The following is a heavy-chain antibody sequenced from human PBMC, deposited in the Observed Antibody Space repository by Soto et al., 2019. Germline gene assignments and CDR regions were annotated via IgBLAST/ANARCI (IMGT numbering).Heavy chain of an antibody. CDR1: GFTFSGYG. V-gene: IGHV3-33*01. J-gene: IGHJ5*02. D-gene: IGHD5-12*01. CDR2: IWDDGSNK. Sequence: PGGSLSLSCVASGFTFSGYGMHWVRQAPGKGLEWVAMIWDDGSNKYYADSVKCRFTISRDNSKNTLYLQMNSLRAEDTAVYYCARRGYSGYVLFDPRGQGTLVTVSS. CDR3: ARRGYSGYVLFDP.